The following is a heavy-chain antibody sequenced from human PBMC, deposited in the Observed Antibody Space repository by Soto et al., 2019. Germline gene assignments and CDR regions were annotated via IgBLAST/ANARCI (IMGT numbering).Heavy chain of an antibody. CDR3: ARSRDGYNYGY. Sequence: SETLSLTCTVSGGSISSYYWSWIRQPPGKGLEWIGYIYYSGSTNYNPSLKSRVTISVDTSKNQFSLKLSSVTAADTAVYYCARSRDGYNYGYWGQGTLVTVSS. J-gene: IGHJ4*02. CDR1: GGSISSYY. V-gene: IGHV4-59*01. D-gene: IGHD5-12*01. CDR2: IYYSGST.